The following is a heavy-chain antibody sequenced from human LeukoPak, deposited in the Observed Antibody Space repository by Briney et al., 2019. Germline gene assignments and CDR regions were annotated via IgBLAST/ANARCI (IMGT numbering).Heavy chain of an antibody. V-gene: IGHV4-34*01. CDR1: GGSFSGYY. CDR2: INHSGSI. CDR3: ARDRRYGSGSYYVVGMDV. Sequence: SETLSLTCAVYGGSFSGYYWSWIRQPPGKGLEWIGEINHSGSINYNPSLKSRVTISVDTSKNQFSLKLSSVTAADTAVYYCARDRRYGSGSYYVVGMDVWGQGTRSPSP. D-gene: IGHD3-10*01. J-gene: IGHJ6*02.